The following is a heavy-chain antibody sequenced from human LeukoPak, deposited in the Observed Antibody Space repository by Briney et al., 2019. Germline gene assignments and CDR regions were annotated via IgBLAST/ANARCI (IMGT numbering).Heavy chain of an antibody. CDR1: GGSISSYY. CDR3: ARSSEGRYSYDSSGYSYYYYYMDV. V-gene: IGHV4-59*01. Sequence: WETLSLTCTVSGGSISSYYWSWIRQPPGKGLEWIGYVYYSGSTSYNPSLKSRVTISVATSKNQFSLKLSSVTAADTAVYYCARSSEGRYSYDSSGYSYYYYYMDVWGKGTTVTISS. J-gene: IGHJ6*03. CDR2: VYYSGST. D-gene: IGHD3-22*01.